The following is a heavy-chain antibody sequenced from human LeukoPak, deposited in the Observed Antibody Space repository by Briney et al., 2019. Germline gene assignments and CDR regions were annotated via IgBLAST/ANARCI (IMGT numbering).Heavy chain of an antibody. CDR1: GGSISSSSYY. J-gene: IGHJ6*02. CDR3: ASRGYSYGYYYYYGMDV. V-gene: IGHV4-39*01. Sequence: SETLSLTCTVSGGSISSSSYYWGWIRQPPGKGLEWIGSIYYSGSTYYNPSLKSRVTISVDTSKNQFSLKLSSVTAADTAVYYCASRGYSYGYYYYYGMDVWGQGTTVTVSS. D-gene: IGHD5-18*01. CDR2: IYYSGST.